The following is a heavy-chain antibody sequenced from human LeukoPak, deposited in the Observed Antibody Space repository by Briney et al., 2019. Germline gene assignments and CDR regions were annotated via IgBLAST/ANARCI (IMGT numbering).Heavy chain of an antibody. CDR2: IGGSGGGT. V-gene: IGHV3-23*01. CDR1: GFAFSTYT. J-gene: IGHJ6*03. CDR3: AKGARLNYYYLDV. Sequence: GGSLRLPCAASGFAFSTYTMNWVRQAPGKGLEWVSAIGGSGGGTRYVDSVKGRFTISRDNSKNTLYLQMNGLRDDDTAVYYCAKGARLNYYYLDVWGKGTTVTVSS.